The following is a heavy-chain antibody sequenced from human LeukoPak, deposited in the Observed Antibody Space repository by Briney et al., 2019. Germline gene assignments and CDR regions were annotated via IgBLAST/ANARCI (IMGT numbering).Heavy chain of an antibody. Sequence: GGSLRLSCAASGFTFSNAWMSWVRQAAGKGLEWVGRIKSKVSGGTPDYAAPVKGRFTISRDDSKNTLYLQVNTLETGDTGVYYCATELDGGPHYWGQGTLVTVSS. J-gene: IGHJ4*02. D-gene: IGHD2-15*01. CDR1: GFTFSNAW. CDR2: IKSKVSGGTP. V-gene: IGHV3-15*01. CDR3: ATELDGGPHY.